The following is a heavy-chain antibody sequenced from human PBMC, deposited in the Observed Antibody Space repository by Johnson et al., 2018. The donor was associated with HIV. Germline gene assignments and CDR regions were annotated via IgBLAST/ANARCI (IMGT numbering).Heavy chain of an antibody. CDR1: GFTFDDYA. J-gene: IGHJ3*01. D-gene: IGHD1-26*01. CDR2: IYSDGTT. CDR3: ARDLPGIYDAFDL. V-gene: IGHV3-43*01. Sequence: VQLVESGGVVVQPGGSLRLSCAASGFTFDDYAMHWVRQAPGKGLEWVSVIYSDGTTSFAQSVKGRFSISRDVSKNILSLQMHSLRTEDTAYYYCARDLPGIYDAFDLWGQGTKVTISS.